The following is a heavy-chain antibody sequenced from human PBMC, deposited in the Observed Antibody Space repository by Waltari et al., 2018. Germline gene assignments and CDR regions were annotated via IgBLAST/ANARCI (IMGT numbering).Heavy chain of an antibody. Sequence: QVQLQESGPGLVKPSQTLSLTCTVSGASISSGYYYWTWIRQPAGKGLEWIAYIYTSGNTDYNPSLKSRVTISLDTSKNQFSLELSSVTAADTAVYYCARGDGGSYSWWFDPWGQGTLVTVSS. CDR1: GASISSGYYY. CDR3: ARGDGGSYSWWFDP. V-gene: IGHV4-61*09. CDR2: IYTSGNT. J-gene: IGHJ5*02. D-gene: IGHD1-26*01.